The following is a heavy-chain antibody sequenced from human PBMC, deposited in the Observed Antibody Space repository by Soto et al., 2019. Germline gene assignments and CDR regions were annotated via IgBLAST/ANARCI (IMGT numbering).Heavy chain of an antibody. V-gene: IGHV4-59*08. CDR2: IYYSGST. CDR3: ARRYGSAIDY. J-gene: IGHJ4*02. CDR1: GGSISSYY. Sequence: QVQLQESGPGLVKPSETLSLTCTVSGGSISSYYWSWIRQPPGKGLEWIGYIYYSGSTNYNPSLTSRVTLSVDTSKNQFSLKLSSVTAADTAVYYCARRYGSAIDYWGQGTLVTVSS. D-gene: IGHD1-26*01.